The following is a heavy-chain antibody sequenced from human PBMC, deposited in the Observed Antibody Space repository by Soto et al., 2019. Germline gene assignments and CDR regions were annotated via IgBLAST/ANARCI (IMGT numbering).Heavy chain of an antibody. D-gene: IGHD3-22*01. CDR1: GGSISNHY. Sequence: SETLSLTCTVSGGSISNHYWSWIRQPPGKGLEWIGYIYYSGSTYYNPSLKSRVTISVDTSKNQFSLKLSSVTAANTAVYYCARGYYYDSSGLDYWGQGTLVTVSS. CDR3: ARGYYYDSSGLDY. J-gene: IGHJ4*02. V-gene: IGHV4-30-4*01. CDR2: IYYSGST.